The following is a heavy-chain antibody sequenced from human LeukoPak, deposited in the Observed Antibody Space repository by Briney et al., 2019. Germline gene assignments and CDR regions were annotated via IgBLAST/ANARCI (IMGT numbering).Heavy chain of an antibody. J-gene: IGHJ4*02. CDR3: ARPTDWGIYFDY. Sequence: GGSLRLSCAASGFTFSSYEMNWVRQAPGKGLEWVSYISSSGSTIYYADSVKGRFTISRDNAKNSLYLQMNSLRAEDTAVYYWARPTDWGIYFDYWGQGTLVTVSS. CDR2: ISSSGSTI. V-gene: IGHV3-48*03. CDR1: GFTFSSYE. D-gene: IGHD3-16*01.